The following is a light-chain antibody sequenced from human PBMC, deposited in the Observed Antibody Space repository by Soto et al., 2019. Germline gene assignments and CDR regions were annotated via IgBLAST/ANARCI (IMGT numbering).Light chain of an antibody. J-gene: IGKJ3*01. CDR1: QSSSNS. CDR2: AAS. Sequence: DIQMTQAPSSLSASVGDRVTITCRASQSSSNSLNWYQQKPGKAPKLLIYAASNLQSGVPSRFSGSGSGTDFTLTISILQPEDFATYYCQQSYSTPFTFGPGTKVDIK. CDR3: QQSYSTPFT. V-gene: IGKV1-39*01.